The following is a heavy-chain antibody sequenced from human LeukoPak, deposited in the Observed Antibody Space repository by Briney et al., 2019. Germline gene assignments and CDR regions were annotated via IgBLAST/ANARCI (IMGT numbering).Heavy chain of an antibody. CDR3: ARESAGDVYYFDY. Sequence: PSQTLSLTCAVSGGPISSGGYSWSWIRQPPGKGLEWIGYIYHSGSTYYNPSLKSRVTISVDRSKNQFSLKLSSVTAADTAVYYCARESAGDVYYFDYWGQGTLVTVSS. CDR2: IYHSGST. J-gene: IGHJ4*02. V-gene: IGHV4-30-2*01. CDR1: GGPISSGGYS. D-gene: IGHD7-27*01.